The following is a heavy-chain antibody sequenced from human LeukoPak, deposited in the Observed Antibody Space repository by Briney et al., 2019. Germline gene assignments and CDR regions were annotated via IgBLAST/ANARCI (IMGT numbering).Heavy chain of an antibody. D-gene: IGHD1-26*01. CDR1: GFTFSSYW. CDR2: IKQDGSEK. Sequence: GGSLRLSCAASGFTFSSYWMSWVRQAPGKGLEWVANIKQDGSEKYYVDSVKGRFTISRDNAKNSLYLQMNSLRAEDTAVYYCARDPYSGTYGDTYYYYMDVWGKGTTVTISS. J-gene: IGHJ6*03. CDR3: ARDPYSGTYGDTYYYYMDV. V-gene: IGHV3-7*01.